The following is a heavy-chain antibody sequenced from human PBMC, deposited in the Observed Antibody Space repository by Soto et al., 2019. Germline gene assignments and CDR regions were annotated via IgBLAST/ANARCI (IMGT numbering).Heavy chain of an antibody. CDR2: ISGSGGST. D-gene: IGHD1-1*01. CDR3: AKMPVQLERGYGAVFYYFDY. CDR1: GFTFSSYA. Sequence: GGSLRLSCAASGFTFSSYAMSWVRQAPGKGLEWVSAISGSGGSTYYADSVKGRFTISRDNSKNTLYLQMNSLRAEDTAVYYWAKMPVQLERGYGAVFYYFDYWGQGTLVTVSS. V-gene: IGHV3-23*01. J-gene: IGHJ4*02.